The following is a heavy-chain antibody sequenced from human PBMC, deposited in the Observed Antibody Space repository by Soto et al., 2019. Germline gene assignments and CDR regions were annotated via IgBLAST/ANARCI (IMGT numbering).Heavy chain of an antibody. CDR3: SLYEQQWDCFAY. CDR2: ISSGSATI. J-gene: IGHJ4*02. V-gene: IGHV3-48*01. Sequence: PGGYLRLSCAASGFTFSTYIMNWVRQAPGKGLEWVSYISSGSATIYYADSVKGRFTISRDNAKNSLSLQMNSLRAEDTAVYYCSLYEQQWDCFAYWGRGSQVTVSA. CDR1: GFTFSTYI. D-gene: IGHD6-13*01.